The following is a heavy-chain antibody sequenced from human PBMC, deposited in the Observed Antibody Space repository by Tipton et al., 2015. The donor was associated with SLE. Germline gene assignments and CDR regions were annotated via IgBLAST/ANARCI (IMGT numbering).Heavy chain of an antibody. CDR2: FNWKRGSV. D-gene: IGHD2-2*01. CDR3: AKDFRDQGYFDV. V-gene: IGHV3-9*01. J-gene: IGHJ4*02. CDR1: GIIFDDYV. Sequence: LRLSCTTSGIIFDDYVMHWVRQLPGKGLEWVSSFNWKRGSVVYADSVKGRFTVSRDNAGNSLYLEMNSLRPEDTAFYYCAKDFRDQGYFDVWGQGTLVTVSS.